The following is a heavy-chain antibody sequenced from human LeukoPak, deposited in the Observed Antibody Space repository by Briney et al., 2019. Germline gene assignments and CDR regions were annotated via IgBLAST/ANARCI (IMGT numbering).Heavy chain of an antibody. J-gene: IGHJ4*02. CDR2: ISSSSSYI. D-gene: IGHD2-8*01. CDR3: ARVHLIKGPNDY. V-gene: IGHV3-21*01. CDR1: GFTFSSYS. Sequence: PGGSLRLSCAASGFTFSSYSMNWVRQAPGKGLEWVSSISSSSSYIYYADSVKGQFTISRDNAKNSLYLQMNSLRAEDTAVYYCARVHLIKGPNDYWGQGTLVTVSS.